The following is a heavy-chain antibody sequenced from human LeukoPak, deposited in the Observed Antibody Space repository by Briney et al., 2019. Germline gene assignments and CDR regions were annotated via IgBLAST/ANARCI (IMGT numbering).Heavy chain of an antibody. V-gene: IGHV4-59*01. CDR3: TRGSSGGSWGLDY. D-gene: IGHD2-15*01. CDR1: GGSISSYY. Sequence: PSETLSLTCTVSGGSISSYYWSWIRQPPGKGLEWIGYIYYSGSTNYNPSLKSRVTISVDTSKNQFSLKLSSVTAADTAVHYCTRGSSGGSWGLDYWGQGTLVTVSS. J-gene: IGHJ4*02. CDR2: IYYSGST.